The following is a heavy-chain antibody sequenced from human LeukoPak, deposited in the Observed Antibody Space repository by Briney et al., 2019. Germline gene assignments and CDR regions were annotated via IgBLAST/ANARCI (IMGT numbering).Heavy chain of an antibody. Sequence: GGSLRLSCAASGFTFSSYSMNWVRQAPGKGLEWVSYISSSSSTIYYADSVKGRFTISRDNAKNSLYLQMNSLRAEDTAVYYCAIQFYCSSTSCYPPLFDDFDYWGQGTLVTVSS. CDR1: GFTFSSYS. J-gene: IGHJ4*02. CDR3: AIQFYCSSTSCYPPLFDDFDY. D-gene: IGHD2-2*01. CDR2: ISSSSSTI. V-gene: IGHV3-48*04.